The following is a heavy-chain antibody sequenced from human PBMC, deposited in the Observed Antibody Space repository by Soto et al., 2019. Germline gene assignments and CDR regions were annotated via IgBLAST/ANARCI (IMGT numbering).Heavy chain of an antibody. J-gene: IGHJ4*02. D-gene: IGHD3-22*01. CDR1: GYTFTGYY. Sequence: ASVQVSCKASGYTFTGYYMHWVRQAPGQGLEWMGWINPNSGGTNYAQKFQGRVTMTRDTSTSTVYMELSSLRSEDTAVYYCARSSVGDYYDSSGSQITFDYWGQGTLVTVSS. CDR3: ARSSVGDYYDSSGSQITFDY. V-gene: IGHV1-2*02. CDR2: INPNSGGT.